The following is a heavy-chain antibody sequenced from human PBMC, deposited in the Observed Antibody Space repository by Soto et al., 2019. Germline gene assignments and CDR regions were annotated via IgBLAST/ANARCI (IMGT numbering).Heavy chain of an antibody. CDR2: TSYDGNNE. J-gene: IGHJ4*02. V-gene: IGHV3-30*18. D-gene: IGHD1-1*01. CDR3: AKDKGVFNWATSYFDD. CDR1: GFTFSNYG. Sequence: PGGTLRLSCAASGFTFSNYGMHWVRQAPGKGLGWVALTSYDGNNEYYTDSVKGRFTISRDNSKNTLLLQMNSPRPEDTAVYYCAKDKGVFNWATSYFDDWGQGALVTVSS.